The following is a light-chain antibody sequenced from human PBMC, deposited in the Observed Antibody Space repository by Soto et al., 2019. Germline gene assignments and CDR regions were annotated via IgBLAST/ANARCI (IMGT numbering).Light chain of an antibody. CDR2: KAS. CDR3: QQYNSYPLT. V-gene: IGKV1-5*03. Sequence: DIQMTQSPSTLSASVGGRVTITCRASQSISSWLAWYQQKPGKAPKLLIYKASSLESGVPSRFSGSGSGTEFTLTICSLQPDDFATYYCQQYNSYPLTFGGGTKVEIK. CDR1: QSISSW. J-gene: IGKJ4*01.